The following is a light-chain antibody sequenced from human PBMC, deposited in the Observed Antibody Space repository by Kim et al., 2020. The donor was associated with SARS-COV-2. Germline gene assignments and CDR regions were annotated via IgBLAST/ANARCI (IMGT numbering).Light chain of an antibody. V-gene: IGKV3-15*01. CDR1: QSVSSN. J-gene: IGKJ2*01. CDR2: GAS. CDR3: QQYNNWPYT. Sequence: SVSPGERATLSCSASQSVSSNLAWYQQKPGQAPRLLIYGASTRVTGIPSRFSGSGSGTEFTLTISSLQSEDFAVYSCQQYNNWPYTFGQGTKLEI.